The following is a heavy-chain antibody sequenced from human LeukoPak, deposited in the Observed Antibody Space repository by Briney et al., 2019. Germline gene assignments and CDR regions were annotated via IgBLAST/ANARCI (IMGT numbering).Heavy chain of an antibody. V-gene: IGHV4-38-2*01. CDR3: ARYMVRGVIYPLNDAFDI. CDR2: IYHSGST. D-gene: IGHD3-10*01. CDR1: GYSISSGYY. Sequence: SETLSLTCAVSGYSISSGYYWGWIRQPPGKGLEWIGSIYHSGSTYSNPSLKSRVTISVDTSKNQFSLKLSSVTAADTAVYYCARYMVRGVIYPLNDAFDIWGQGTMVTVSS. J-gene: IGHJ3*02.